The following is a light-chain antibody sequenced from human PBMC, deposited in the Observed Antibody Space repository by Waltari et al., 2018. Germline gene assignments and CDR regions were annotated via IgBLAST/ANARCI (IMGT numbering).Light chain of an antibody. CDR1: NSDIDNFQY. Sequence: QSALTQPPSASGPPGQSVTISCPGTNSDIDNFQYVSWYQQHPGKAPRLIIYDFTKRPSEVPNRFSGSKSGNMASLTVSYLQADDEADYFCCSFSGGNDLLFGGGTKLTVL. CDR3: CSFSGGNDLL. CDR2: DFT. V-gene: IGLV2-8*01. J-gene: IGLJ2*01.